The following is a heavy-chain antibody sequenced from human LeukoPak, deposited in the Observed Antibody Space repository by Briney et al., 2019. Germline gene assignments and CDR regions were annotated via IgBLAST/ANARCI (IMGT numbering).Heavy chain of an antibody. CDR2: FYYSGST. D-gene: IGHD3-16*02. V-gene: IGHV4-39*01. Sequence: SETLSLTCTVSGGSINSNSDYWGWIRQPPGKGLECIGSFYYSGSTYYNPSLKGRVTIPVDTSKNQFSLKLSSVTAADTAMYYCARQPLGSYRYFDCWGQGALVTVSS. CDR1: GGSINSNSDY. CDR3: ARQPLGSYRYFDC. J-gene: IGHJ4*02.